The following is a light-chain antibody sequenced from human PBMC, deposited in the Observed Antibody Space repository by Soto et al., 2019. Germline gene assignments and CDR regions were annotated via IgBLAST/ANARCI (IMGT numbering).Light chain of an antibody. CDR2: DAS. V-gene: IGKV3-11*01. CDR3: QQRSTWPPRLT. J-gene: IGKJ4*01. Sequence: PGTLSVSKGERAILSSSAVSSVSTYLAWYQQKPGQAPRLLIYDASKRAPGIPARFSGSGSGTDFTLTITSLESEDFAVYYCQQRSTWPPRLTFGGGTKVDIK. CDR1: SSVSTY.